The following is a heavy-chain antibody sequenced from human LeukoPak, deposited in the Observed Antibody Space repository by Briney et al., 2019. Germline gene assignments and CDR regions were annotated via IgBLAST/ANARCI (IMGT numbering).Heavy chain of an antibody. J-gene: IGHJ6*02. Sequence: ASVNVSSTPSGYTFTIYDINWVRQAPGQGLEWMGWMNPNSGNTGYAQKFQGRVTMTRNTSISTAYMELSSLRSEDTAVYYCARGDAPTTFRSYYYYGMDVWGQGTTVTVSS. D-gene: IGHD1-26*01. V-gene: IGHV1-8*01. CDR2: MNPNSGNT. CDR1: GYTFTIYD. CDR3: ARGDAPTTFRSYYYYGMDV.